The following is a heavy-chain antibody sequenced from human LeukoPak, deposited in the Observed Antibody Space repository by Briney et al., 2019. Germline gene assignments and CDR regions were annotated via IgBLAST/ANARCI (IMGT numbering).Heavy chain of an antibody. V-gene: IGHV1-2*02. CDR3: ARGGDFWSGYILSFNDY. CDR2: INPNSGGT. CDR1: GYTFTGHY. Sequence: GASVKVSCKASGYTFTGHYMHWVRQAPGQGLEWMGWINPNSGGTNYAQKFQGRVTMTRDTSISTAYMELSRLRSDDTAVYYCARGGDFWSGYILSFNDYWGQGTLVTVSS. D-gene: IGHD3-3*01. J-gene: IGHJ4*02.